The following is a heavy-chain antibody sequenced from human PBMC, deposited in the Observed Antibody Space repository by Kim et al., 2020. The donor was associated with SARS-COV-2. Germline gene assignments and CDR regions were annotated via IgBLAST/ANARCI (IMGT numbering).Heavy chain of an antibody. V-gene: IGHV1-69*13. CDR2: IIPIFGST. Sequence: SVKVSCKASGGTLSSYAISWVRQAPGLGLEWMGGIIPIFGSTKYAPKFQGRVTIIADESTSTVYMELPRLTMDDTAMYYCVRRRIENYFDPWGQGTLVT. CDR3: VRRRIENYFDP. CDR1: GGTLSSYA. D-gene: IGHD2-15*01. J-gene: IGHJ5*02.